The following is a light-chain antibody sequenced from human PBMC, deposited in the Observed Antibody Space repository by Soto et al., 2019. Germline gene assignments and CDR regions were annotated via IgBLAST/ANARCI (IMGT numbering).Light chain of an antibody. Sequence: QSALTQPASVSGSPGQSITISCTGISSDVGGYRYVSWYQQHPGKAPKLMIYEVSNRPSGVSNRFSGSKSGNTASLTISGLQAEDEADYYCSSYTTSTIYVFGTGTKLTVL. CDR1: SSDVGGYRY. J-gene: IGLJ1*01. CDR2: EVS. V-gene: IGLV2-14*01. CDR3: SSYTTSTIYV.